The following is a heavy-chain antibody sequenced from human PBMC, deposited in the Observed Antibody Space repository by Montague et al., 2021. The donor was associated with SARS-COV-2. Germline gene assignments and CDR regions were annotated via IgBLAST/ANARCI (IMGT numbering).Heavy chain of an antibody. CDR3: VRDGGDWYYFDY. D-gene: IGHD2-21*01. Sequence: SETLSLTCSISGVSITSYYWSWVRQPAGKGLEWIGHIYASGSTNXSPSLKSRVRLSIDNPKNQFSLKLESLTAADTAVSYCVRDGGDWYYFDYWGQGALVTVSS. CDR2: IYASGST. V-gene: IGHV4-4*07. J-gene: IGHJ4*02. CDR1: GVSITSYY.